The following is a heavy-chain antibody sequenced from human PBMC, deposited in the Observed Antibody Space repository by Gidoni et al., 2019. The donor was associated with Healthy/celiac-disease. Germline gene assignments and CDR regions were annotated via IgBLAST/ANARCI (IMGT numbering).Heavy chain of an antibody. Sequence: QVQLVESGGGVVQPGRSRRLSCAASGFTCSSYGMHWVRQAPGKGLEWVAVISYDGSNKYYADSVKGRFTISRDNSKNTLYLQMNSLRAEDTAVYYCARAPDCTNGVCFPGRFDYWGQGTLVTVSS. V-gene: IGHV3-30*03. D-gene: IGHD2-8*01. CDR1: GFTCSSYG. CDR2: ISYDGSNK. CDR3: ARAPDCTNGVCFPGRFDY. J-gene: IGHJ4*02.